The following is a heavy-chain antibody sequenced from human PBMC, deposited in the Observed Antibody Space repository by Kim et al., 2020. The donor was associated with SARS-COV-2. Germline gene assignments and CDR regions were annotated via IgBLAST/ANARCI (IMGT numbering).Heavy chain of an antibody. D-gene: IGHD6-13*01. CDR3: ARIAVGMAAASDF. CDR2: ISPSGRYL. J-gene: IGHJ4*02. CDR1: GFPFSTYS. V-gene: IGHV3-21*01. Sequence: GGSLRLSCAASGFPFSTYSMNWVRQAPGKGLEWVSSISPSGRYLYYADSLKGRFTISRDNAQSSLSLQMNSLRAEDTAVYYCARIAVGMAAASDFWGQGT.